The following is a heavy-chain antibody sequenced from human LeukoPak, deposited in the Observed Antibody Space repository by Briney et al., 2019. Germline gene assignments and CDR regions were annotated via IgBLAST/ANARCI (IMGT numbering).Heavy chain of an antibody. V-gene: IGHV1-46*01. Sequence: ASVKVSCKASGYTFTSYDINWVRQAPGQGLEWMGIINPSGGSTSYAQKFQGRVTMTRDMSTSTVYMELSSLRSEDTAVYYCARGAYCGSDCYPHYYYYMDVWGKGTTVTVSS. CDR1: GYTFTSYD. CDR3: ARGAYCGSDCYPHYYYYMDV. J-gene: IGHJ6*03. D-gene: IGHD2-21*02. CDR2: INPSGGST.